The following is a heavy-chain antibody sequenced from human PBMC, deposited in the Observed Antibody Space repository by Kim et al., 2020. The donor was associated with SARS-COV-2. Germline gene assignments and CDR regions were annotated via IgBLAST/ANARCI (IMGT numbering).Heavy chain of an antibody. V-gene: IGHV6-1*01. CDR1: GDRVSSNSAA. CDR3: ARDLLVWGVVPAAIRGFDI. Sequence: SQTLSLTCAISGDRVSSNSAAWNWIRQSPSRGLEWLGRTYYRSKWYNDYAVSVKSRITINPDTSKNQFSLQLNSVTPEDTAVYYCARDLLVWGVVPAAIRGFDIWGQGTMVTVSS. D-gene: IGHD2-2*02. CDR2: TYYRSKWYN. J-gene: IGHJ3*02.